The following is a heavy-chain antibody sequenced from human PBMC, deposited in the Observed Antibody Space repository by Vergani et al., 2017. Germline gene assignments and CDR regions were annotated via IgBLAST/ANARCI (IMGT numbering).Heavy chain of an antibody. D-gene: IGHD3-3*01. J-gene: IGHJ3*02. V-gene: IGHV3-33*06. CDR3: AKEKGRYYDLWSGYQMGGERDAFDI. CDR1: GFTFSSYG. Sequence: QVQLVESGGGVVQPGRSLRLSCAASGFTFSSYGMHWVRQAPGKGLEWVAVIWYDGSNKYYADSVKGRFTISRDNSKNTLYLQMNSLRAEDTAVYYCAKEKGRYYDLWSGYQMGGERDAFDIWGQGTMVTVSS. CDR2: IWYDGSNK.